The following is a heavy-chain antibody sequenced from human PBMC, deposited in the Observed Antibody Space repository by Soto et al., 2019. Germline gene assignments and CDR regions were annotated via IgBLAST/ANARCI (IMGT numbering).Heavy chain of an antibody. J-gene: IGHJ4*02. CDR2: IYYSGST. D-gene: IGHD3-22*01. Sequence: PSETLSLTCTVSGGSISSYYWSWIRQPPGKGLEWIGYIYYSGSTNYNPSLKSRVTISVDTSKNQFSLKLSSVTAADTAVYYCASYYYDSSGYSGLHDYWGQGTLVTVSS. CDR3: ASYYYDSSGYSGLHDY. CDR1: GGSISSYY. V-gene: IGHV4-59*01.